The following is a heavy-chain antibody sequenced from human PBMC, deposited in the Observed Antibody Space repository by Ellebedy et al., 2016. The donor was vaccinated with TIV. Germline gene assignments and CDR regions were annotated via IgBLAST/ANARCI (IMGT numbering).Heavy chain of an antibody. D-gene: IGHD5-18*01. Sequence: SCKASGGTFSSYVMHWVRQVPGKGLEWVTLISYDGRNKYYADSVKGRFTISRDNSKNTLYLQMSSVRAEDTAVYYCARGGVVYSYAAADYWGQGTLVTVSS. CDR3: ARGGVVYSYAAADY. V-gene: IGHV3-30*04. J-gene: IGHJ4*02. CDR2: ISYDGRNK. CDR1: GGTFSSYV.